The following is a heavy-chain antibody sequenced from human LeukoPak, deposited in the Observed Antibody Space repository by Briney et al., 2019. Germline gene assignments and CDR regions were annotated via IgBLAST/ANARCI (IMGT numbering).Heavy chain of an antibody. D-gene: IGHD6-13*01. V-gene: IGHV3-21*01. J-gene: IGHJ5*02. CDR2: ISSSSSYI. Sequence: PGGSLRLSCAASGFTFSSYSMNWVRQAPGKGLEWVSSISSSSSYIYYADSVKGRFTISRDNAKNSLYLQMNSLRAEDTAVYYCARDRIAEINWFDPWGQGTLVTVSS. CDR3: ARDRIAEINWFDP. CDR1: GFTFSSYS.